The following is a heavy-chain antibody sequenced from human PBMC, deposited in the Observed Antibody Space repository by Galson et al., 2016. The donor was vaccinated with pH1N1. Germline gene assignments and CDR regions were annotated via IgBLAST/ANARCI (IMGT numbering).Heavy chain of an antibody. CDR2: IDPRGGTT. Sequence: SVKVSCKASGYTFTSYYIHWVRQAPGQGLEWLGVIDPRGGTTSYAQNFQGRVTMTSDTSTSTASMELSSLKSDDTAVYSWARDLARRHDSWGQGTLVTVTS. CDR1: GYTFTSYY. J-gene: IGHJ4*02. V-gene: IGHV1-46*01. CDR3: ARDLARRHDS.